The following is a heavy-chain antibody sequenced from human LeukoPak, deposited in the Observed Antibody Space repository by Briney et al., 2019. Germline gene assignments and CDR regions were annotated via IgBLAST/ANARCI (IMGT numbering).Heavy chain of an antibody. V-gene: IGHV3-23*01. CDR1: GFSFGDSD. J-gene: IGHJ4*02. CDR2: INYLGLRT. D-gene: IGHD1-26*01. CDR3: AKAPNWEGGY. Sequence: GGSLRLSCAASGFSFGDSDMNWFRQAPGEGPQWVANINYLGLRTYYADSVKGRFTIARDNSKNMLFLQMDGLRVEDTALYYCAKAPNWEGGYWGQGTLVTVSS.